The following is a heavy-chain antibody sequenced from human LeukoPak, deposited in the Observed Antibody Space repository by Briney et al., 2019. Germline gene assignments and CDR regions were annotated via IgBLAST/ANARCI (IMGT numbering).Heavy chain of an antibody. J-gene: IGHJ6*02. CDR2: INHTSGGT. CDR1: GYTFTGYY. D-gene: IGHD2-15*01. CDR3: ARRKGAYCSGGSCYAYYGMDV. V-gene: IGHV1-2*02. Sequence: ASVKVSRKASGYTFTGYYMHWVRQAPGQGLEWMGWINHTSGGTSYAQKFQGRVTMTRDTSISTAYMELSRLRSDDTAVYYCARRKGAYCSGGSCYAYYGMDVWGQGTTVTVSS.